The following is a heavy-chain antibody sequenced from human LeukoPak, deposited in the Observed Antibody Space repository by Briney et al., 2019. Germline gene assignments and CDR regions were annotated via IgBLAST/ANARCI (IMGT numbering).Heavy chain of an antibody. V-gene: IGHV3-23*01. CDR1: GFTFSDYA. CDR3: TSRVVSVDY. J-gene: IGHJ4*02. D-gene: IGHD2-2*01. Sequence: GGSLRLSCAASGFTFSDYAMSWVRQAPGKGLEWVSGFSDSFSGSGGRTHSADSVKGRFTISRDNSKKMLYLQMNSLRAEDTAVYYCTSRVVSVDYWGQGTLVTVSS. CDR2: FSDSFSGSGGRT.